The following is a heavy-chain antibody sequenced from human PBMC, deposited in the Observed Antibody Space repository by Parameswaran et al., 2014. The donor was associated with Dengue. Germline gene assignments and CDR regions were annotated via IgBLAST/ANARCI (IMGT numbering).Heavy chain of an antibody. V-gene: IGHV4-31*02. Sequence: VRQAPGKGLEWIGYIYYSGSTYYNPSLKSRVTISVDTSKNQFSLKLSSVTAADTAVYYCARSGGGYSYGYYYYYGMDVWGQGTEVTVSS. CDR2: IYYSGST. J-gene: IGHJ6*02. D-gene: IGHD5-18*01. CDR3: ARSGGGYSYGYYYYYGMDV.